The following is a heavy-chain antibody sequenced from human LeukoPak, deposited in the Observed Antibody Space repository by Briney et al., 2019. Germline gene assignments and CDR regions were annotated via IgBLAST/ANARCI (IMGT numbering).Heavy chain of an antibody. Sequence: WVRQPPGKGLEWIGSIYYSGRAYYNPSLKSRVTISVDTSKNQFSLKLSSVTAADTAVYYCARLVVAMAGIGDYYHGMDVWGQGTTVTVSS. V-gene: IGHV4-39*01. J-gene: IGHJ6*02. CDR2: IYYSGRA. D-gene: IGHD6-19*01. CDR3: ARLVVAMAGIGDYYHGMDV.